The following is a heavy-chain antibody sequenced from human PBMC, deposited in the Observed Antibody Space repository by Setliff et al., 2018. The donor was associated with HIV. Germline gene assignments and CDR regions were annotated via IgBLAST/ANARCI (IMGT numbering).Heavy chain of an antibody. CDR2: ISGSDGTV. CDR1: KITFKTYS. CDR3: ARGYPHYCSGGICVPRFYYFDY. D-gene: IGHD2-15*01. J-gene: IGHJ4*02. Sequence: LRLSCVASKITFKTYSMNWVRQAPGKGLEWVSYISGSDGTVFYADSVRGRFIISSDDAKNSLYLQMNSLRAEDTAVYYCARGYPHYCSGGICVPRFYYFDYWGQGTLVTVSS. V-gene: IGHV3-48*04.